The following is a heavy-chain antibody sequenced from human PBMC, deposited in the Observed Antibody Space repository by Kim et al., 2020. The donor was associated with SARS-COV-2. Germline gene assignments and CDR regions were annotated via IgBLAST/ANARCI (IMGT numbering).Heavy chain of an antibody. D-gene: IGHD3-10*01. V-gene: IGHV4-31*02. CDR3: ARDPFSRMVRGVIIRNGMDV. Sequence: RVTISVDTSKNQFSLKLSSVTAADTAVYYCARDPFSRMVRGVIIRNGMDVWGQGTTVTVSS. J-gene: IGHJ6*02.